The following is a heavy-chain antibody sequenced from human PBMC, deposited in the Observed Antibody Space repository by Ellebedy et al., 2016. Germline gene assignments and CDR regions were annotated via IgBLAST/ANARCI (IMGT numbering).Heavy chain of an antibody. V-gene: IGHV3-23*01. J-gene: IGHJ4*02. CDR2: ISGGGDIT. CDR3: YYGHYSAS. D-gene: IGHD4-17*01. CDR1: GFAFRNFF. Sequence: GGSLRLXCVASGFAFRNFFMTWVRQAPGGGLEWVSTISGGGDITVSADSVKGRFTISRDNSRDTLYLQMNSLRAEDTAVYYCYYGHYSASWGQGTLVTVSS.